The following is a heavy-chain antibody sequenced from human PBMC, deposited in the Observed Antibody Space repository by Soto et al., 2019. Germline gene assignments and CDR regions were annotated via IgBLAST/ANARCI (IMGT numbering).Heavy chain of an antibody. CDR3: ARRTWRGRADY. D-gene: IGHD3-3*01. Sequence: EVQLLASGGSLVQPGGSLRLSCAASGFPFSSYAMSWVRQAPGKGLEWVSAIGGSGGDTFYADSVKGRFTVSRDNAENTLSLQLNSLRVEDTAIYYCARRTWRGRADYWGQGILVTVSS. V-gene: IGHV3-23*01. CDR2: IGGSGGDT. J-gene: IGHJ4*02. CDR1: GFPFSSYA.